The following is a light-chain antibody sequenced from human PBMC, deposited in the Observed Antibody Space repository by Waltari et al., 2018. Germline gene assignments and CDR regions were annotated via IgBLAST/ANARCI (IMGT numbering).Light chain of an antibody. CDR1: QSVFYRSNNKNY. CDR2: WAS. J-gene: IGKJ1*01. Sequence: EIVMTQSPESLAVALGEGATIDCKSSQSVFYRSNNKNYLAWFQHKPGHPPKLLFYWASTRESGVPDRFSASGSGTDFTLTINNLQAEDVAVYYCQQYYRSRTFGQGTKVEIK. CDR3: QQYYRSRT. V-gene: IGKV4-1*01.